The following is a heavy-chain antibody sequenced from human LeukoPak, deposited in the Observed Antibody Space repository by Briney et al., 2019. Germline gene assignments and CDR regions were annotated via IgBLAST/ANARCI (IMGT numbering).Heavy chain of an antibody. D-gene: IGHD2-2*01. CDR3: ASCSSTSCQSGRGDY. V-gene: IGHV3-74*01. CDR1: GFTFSNYW. CDR2: IKSDGSRT. J-gene: IGHJ4*02. Sequence: GGSLRLSCAASGFTFSNYWMHWVRQAPGKGLVWVSRIKSDGSRTDYADSVKGRFTISRDNAKNTLYLQMNSLRAEDTAVYYCASCSSTSCQSGRGDYWGQGTLVTVSS.